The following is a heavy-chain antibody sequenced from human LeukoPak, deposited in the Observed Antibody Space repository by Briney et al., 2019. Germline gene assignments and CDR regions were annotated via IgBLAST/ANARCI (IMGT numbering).Heavy chain of an antibody. CDR1: GGTFSGYA. CDR2: IIPIFGTA. J-gene: IGHJ4*02. V-gene: IGHV1-69*05. CDR3: ARSRETGIQPGAFDY. Sequence: GASVKVSCKASGGTFSGYAISWVRQAPGQGLEWMGGIIPIFGTANYAQKFQGRVTITTDESTSTAYMELSSLRSEDTAVYYCARSRETGIQPGAFDYWGQGTLVTVSS. D-gene: IGHD2-2*02.